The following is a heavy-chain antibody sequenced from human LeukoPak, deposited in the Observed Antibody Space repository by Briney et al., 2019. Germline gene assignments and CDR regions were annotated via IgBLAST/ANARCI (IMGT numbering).Heavy chain of an antibody. J-gene: IGHJ4*02. CDR1: GYTFTSNH. CDR3: AVQVAGAVY. D-gene: IGHD6-19*01. V-gene: IGHV1-46*01. Sequence: ASVKVSCEASGYTFTSNHMHWVRQAPGQGLEWMGMIKPSGGRTNYAQKVQGRVTMTRDTSTSTVYMELSSLRSDDTAVYYCAVQVAGAVYWGQGTLVTVSS. CDR2: IKPSGGRT.